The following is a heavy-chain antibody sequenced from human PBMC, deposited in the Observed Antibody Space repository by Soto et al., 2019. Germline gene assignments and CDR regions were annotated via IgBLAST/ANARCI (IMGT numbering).Heavy chain of an antibody. CDR3: ARDQQGYYYDSSGYYSDY. Sequence: ASVKVSCKASGYTFTSYAMHWVRQAPGQRLEWMGWINAGNGNTNYAQKLQGRVTMTTDTSTSTAYMELRSLRSDDTAVYYCARDQQGYYYDSSGYYSDYWGQGTLVTVSS. CDR2: INAGNGNT. CDR1: GYTFTSYA. J-gene: IGHJ4*02. D-gene: IGHD3-22*01. V-gene: IGHV1-3*01.